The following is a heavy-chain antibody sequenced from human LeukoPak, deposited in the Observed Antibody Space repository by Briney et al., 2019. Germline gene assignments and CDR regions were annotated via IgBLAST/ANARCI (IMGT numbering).Heavy chain of an antibody. V-gene: IGHV3-43D*03. Sequence: GGSLRLSCAASGFIFDDYAMHWVRQAPGKGLEWVSLISWDGGSTYYADSVKGRFTISRDNSKNSLYLQMNSLRAEDTALYYCAKDSGEGIAVASYFDYWGQGTLVTVSS. J-gene: IGHJ4*02. CDR3: AKDSGEGIAVASYFDY. D-gene: IGHD6-19*01. CDR1: GFIFDDYA. CDR2: ISWDGGST.